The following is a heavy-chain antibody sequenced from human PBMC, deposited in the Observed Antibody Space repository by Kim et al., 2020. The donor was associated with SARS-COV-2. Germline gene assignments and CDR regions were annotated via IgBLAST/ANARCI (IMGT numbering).Heavy chain of an antibody. J-gene: IGHJ4*02. CDR1: GFTFDDYT. CDR3: AKDNYGDYYFDY. D-gene: IGHD4-17*01. CDR2: ISWDGGST. Sequence: GGSLRLSCAASGFTFDDYTMHWVRQAPGKGLEWVSLISWDGGSTYYADSVKGRFTISRDNSKNSLYLQMNSLRTEDTALYYCAKDNYGDYYFDYWGQGTLVTVSS. V-gene: IGHV3-43*01.